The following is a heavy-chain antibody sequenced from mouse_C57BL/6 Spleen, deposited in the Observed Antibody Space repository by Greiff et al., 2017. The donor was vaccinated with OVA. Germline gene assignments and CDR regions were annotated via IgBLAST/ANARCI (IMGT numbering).Heavy chain of an antibody. V-gene: IGHV8-12*01. D-gene: IGHD3-2*02. CDR2: IYWDDDK. CDR1: GFSLSTSGMG. CDR3: ARRATGSSGSYYFDY. Sequence: QVQLKESGPGILQSSQTLSLTCSFSGFSLSTSGMGLSWLRPPSGQGLEWLAHIYWDDDKRSNPSLKSRLTISKDTSRNQVFLKITSVDTADTATYYCARRATGSSGSYYFDYWGQGTTLTVSS. J-gene: IGHJ2*01.